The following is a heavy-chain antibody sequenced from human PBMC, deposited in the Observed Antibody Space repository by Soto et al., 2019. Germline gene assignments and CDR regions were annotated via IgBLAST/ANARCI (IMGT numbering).Heavy chain of an antibody. CDR2: IWNDGSTT. V-gene: IGHV3-33*01. CDR1: GFSFGPSG. D-gene: IGHD4-4*01. CDR3: ARDSSHYDVDY. J-gene: IGHJ4*02. Sequence: LVESGGGVAQPGRSLRLSCATSGFSFGPSGMHWVRQAPGKGLEWVAIIWNDGSTTYYADSVRDRFTISRDNSKNTLYLQMNSLRDEDTAVYYCARDSSHYDVDYWGQGTLVTVSS.